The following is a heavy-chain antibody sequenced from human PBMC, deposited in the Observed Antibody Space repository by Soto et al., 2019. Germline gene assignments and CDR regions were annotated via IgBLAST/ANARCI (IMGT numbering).Heavy chain of an antibody. CDR1: GGSISRGGYY. CDR3: ARAHSQWLRINWFDP. J-gene: IGHJ5*02. D-gene: IGHD5-12*01. V-gene: IGHV4-31*03. CDR2: IYYSGST. Sequence: SETLSLTCTVSGGSISRGGYYWSWIRQHPGKGLEWIGYIYYSGSTYYNPSLKSRVTISVDTSKNQFSLKLSSVTAADTAVYYCARAHSQWLRINWFDPWGQGTLVTVSS.